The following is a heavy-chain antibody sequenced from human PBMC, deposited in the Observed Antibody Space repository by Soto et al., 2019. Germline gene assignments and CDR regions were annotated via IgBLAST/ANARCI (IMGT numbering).Heavy chain of an antibody. Sequence: ASVKVSCKASGYTFTSYAMHWVRQAPGQRLEWMGWINAGNGNTKYSQKFQGRVTITRDTSASTAYMELSSLRSEDTAVYNCARDAGSSWYYFDYWGQGTLVTVSS. V-gene: IGHV1-3*01. CDR3: ARDAGSSWYYFDY. CDR1: GYTFTSYA. CDR2: INAGNGNT. J-gene: IGHJ4*02. D-gene: IGHD6-13*01.